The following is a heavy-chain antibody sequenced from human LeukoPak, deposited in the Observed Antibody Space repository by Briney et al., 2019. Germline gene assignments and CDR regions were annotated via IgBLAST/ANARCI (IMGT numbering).Heavy chain of an antibody. CDR3: VRLKGYSSGWYPSYYFDY. D-gene: IGHD6-19*01. V-gene: IGHV4-59*08. CDR2: IYFTGTT. CDR1: GGSISSSY. J-gene: IGHJ4*02. Sequence: SETLSLTCTVSGGSISSSYWSWIRQPPGKGLEWIGYIYFTGTTNYNSSLKSRVTISVDTSKNQFSLKLSSVTAADTAVYYCVRLKGYSSGWYPSYYFDYWGQGTLVTVSS.